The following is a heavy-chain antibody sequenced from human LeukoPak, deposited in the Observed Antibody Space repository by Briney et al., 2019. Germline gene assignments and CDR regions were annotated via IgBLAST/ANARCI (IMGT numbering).Heavy chain of an antibody. J-gene: IGHJ4*02. CDR1: GFTFSSHW. D-gene: IGHD4-11*01. CDR3: ARSDYSNWNFDY. CDR2: IDNDGSST. Sequence: GGSLRLSCVTSGFTFSSHWMHWVRQAPGKGLVWVSRIDNDGSSTTYADSVKGRFTISRDSAKNTLYLQMNSLRAEDTAVYYCARSDYSNWNFDYWGQGTLVTVSS. V-gene: IGHV3-74*01.